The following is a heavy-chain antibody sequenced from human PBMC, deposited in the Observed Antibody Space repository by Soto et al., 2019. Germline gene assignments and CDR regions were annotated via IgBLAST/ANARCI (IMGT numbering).Heavy chain of an antibody. J-gene: IGHJ6*01. CDR3: ARAGMYCIVTNV. CDR1: GYTFTNYA. CDR2: INSGNGNT. D-gene: IGHD4-4*01. V-gene: IGHV1-3*01. Sequence: QVQLVQSGAEVKKPGASVKVSCKASGYTFTNYAVHWVRQAPGQRLEWMGWINSGNGNTKYSQKFQGRVTITRDTSASTANRQSVSLRSAASAVNSGARAGMYCIVTNVW.